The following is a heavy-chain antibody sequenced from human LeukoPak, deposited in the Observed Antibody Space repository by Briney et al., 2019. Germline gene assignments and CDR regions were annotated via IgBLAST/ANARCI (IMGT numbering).Heavy chain of an antibody. CDR1: GGSLGRSNTY. J-gene: IGHJ6*03. CDR3: ARHRGGGGYHYMDV. CDR2: ILHSGYT. D-gene: IGHD2-21*01. Sequence: SDTLSLTCTVSGGSLGRSNTYWGWIRQTQGKGLEWLGTILHSGYTYNNPSLKSRVTVSVDSSKNQFSLSLSSVTAADTAVYFCARHRGGGGYHYMDVWGKGTTVIVSS. V-gene: IGHV4-39*01.